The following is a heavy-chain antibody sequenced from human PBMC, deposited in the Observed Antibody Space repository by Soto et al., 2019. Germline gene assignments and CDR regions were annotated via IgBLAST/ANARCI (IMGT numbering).Heavy chain of an antibody. CDR2: INAYNGNT. CDR3: AREAVSGRTGFDY. CDR1: GYTFTSYG. J-gene: IGHJ4*02. V-gene: IGHV1-18*01. Sequence: ASVKVSCKASGYTFTSYGISWVRQAPGQGLEWMGWINAYNGNTNYAQKLQGRVTMTTDTSPSTAYMELRSLRSDDTAVYFCAREAVSGRTGFDYWGQGTLVTAPQ. D-gene: IGHD6-19*01.